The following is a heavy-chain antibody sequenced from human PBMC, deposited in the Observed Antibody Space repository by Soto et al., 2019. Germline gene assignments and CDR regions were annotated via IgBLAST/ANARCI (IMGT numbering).Heavy chain of an antibody. Sequence: EVQLVESGGGLIQPGGSLRLSCAASGFTVSTNYMSWVRQAPGKGLEWVAVMCSGGDTYYADYVKGRFTISRDNSKNTLYLQMNSLRAEDTAVYYCARDFQVGWGQGTLVTVSS. CDR3: ARDFQVG. D-gene: IGHD1-26*01. J-gene: IGHJ4*02. CDR2: MCSGGDT. V-gene: IGHV3-53*01. CDR1: GFTVSTNY.